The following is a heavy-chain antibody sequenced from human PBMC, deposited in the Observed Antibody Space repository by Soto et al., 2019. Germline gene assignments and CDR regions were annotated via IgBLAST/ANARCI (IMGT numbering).Heavy chain of an antibody. CDR2: INGDGSST. CDR1: GFTFTSYW. CDR3: ARVFCGGGNCYHFYYMDV. Sequence: GGSLRLSCAASGFTFTSYWMHWVRQAPGEGLVWVSRINGDGSSTNYADSVKGRFTISRDNAKNTLYLQMNSLRAEDTAVYYCARVFCGGGNCYHFYYMDVWGKGTTVTVSS. J-gene: IGHJ6*03. D-gene: IGHD2-15*01. V-gene: IGHV3-74*01.